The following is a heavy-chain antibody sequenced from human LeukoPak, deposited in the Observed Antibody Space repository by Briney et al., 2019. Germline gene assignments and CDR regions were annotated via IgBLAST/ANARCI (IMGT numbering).Heavy chain of an antibody. J-gene: IGHJ4*02. V-gene: IGHV3-53*01. Sequence: GGSLRLSCDPFAFTVRNNYWSWVRQAPGKGLEWVSLIYNDDRTYYADLVKGRFTISRDNSKNTLYLQMNSLRAEDTAVYFCARSGVSGGQGTLVTVSS. CDR1: AFTVRNNY. CDR3: ARSGVS. D-gene: IGHD2-8*02. CDR2: IYNDDRT.